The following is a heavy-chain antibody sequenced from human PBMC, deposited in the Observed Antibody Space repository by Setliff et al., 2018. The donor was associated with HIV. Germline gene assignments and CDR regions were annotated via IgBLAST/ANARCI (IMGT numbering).Heavy chain of an antibody. CDR1: GGSISSHF. CDR3: ARGTLYYDYVWGTPFPFDY. D-gene: IGHD3-16*01. J-gene: IGHJ4*02. Sequence: PSETLSLTCTVSGGSISSHFRSWIRQPPGKGLEWIGSIYYSGSTNYNPSLKSRVTISVVTSKNQFSLKLSSVTAADTAVYYCARGTLYYDYVWGTPFPFDYWGQGTLVTVSS. V-gene: IGHV4-59*11. CDR2: IYYSGST.